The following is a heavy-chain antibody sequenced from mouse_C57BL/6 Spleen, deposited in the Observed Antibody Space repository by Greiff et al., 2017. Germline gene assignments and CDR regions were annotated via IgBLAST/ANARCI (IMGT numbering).Heavy chain of an antibody. CDR3: AREGLLRLYFDY. CDR1: GYTFTSYW. CDR2: IDPSDSET. Sequence: VQLQQPGAELVRPGSSVKLSCKASGYTFTSYWMHWVKQRPIQGLEWIGNIDPSDSETHYNEKFKDKATLTVDKSSSTAYMQLSSLPSEDSAVYYCAREGLLRLYFDYWGQGTTLTVSS. D-gene: IGHD1-2*01. J-gene: IGHJ2*01. V-gene: IGHV1-52*01.